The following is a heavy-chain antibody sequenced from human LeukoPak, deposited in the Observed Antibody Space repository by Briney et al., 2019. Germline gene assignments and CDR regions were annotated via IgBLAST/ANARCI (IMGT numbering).Heavy chain of an antibody. D-gene: IGHD3-10*01. Sequence: SGGSLRLSCAASAFTFSSYAMSWVRQAPGKGLEWVSAISGSGGSTYYADSVKGRFTISRDNSKNTLYLQMNSLRAEDTAVYYCAQIEMVRGVDANYYYYGMDVWGQGTTVTVSS. CDR1: AFTFSSYA. J-gene: IGHJ6*02. CDR3: AQIEMVRGVDANYYYYGMDV. V-gene: IGHV3-23*01. CDR2: ISGSGGST.